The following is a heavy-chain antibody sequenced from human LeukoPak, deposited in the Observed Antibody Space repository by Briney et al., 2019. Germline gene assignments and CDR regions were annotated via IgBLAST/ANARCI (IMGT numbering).Heavy chain of an antibody. D-gene: IGHD3-10*01. CDR2: IYYSGST. CDR3: ARDQVTMVRGVIITFFDY. CDR1: GGSISSGDYY. J-gene: IGHJ4*02. V-gene: IGHV4-30-4*01. Sequence: SQTLPLTCTVSGGSISSGDYYWSWIRQPPGKGLEWIGYIYYSGSTYYNPSLKSRVTISVDTSKNQFSLKLSSVTAADTAVYYCARDQVTMVRGVIITFFDYWGQGTLVTVSS.